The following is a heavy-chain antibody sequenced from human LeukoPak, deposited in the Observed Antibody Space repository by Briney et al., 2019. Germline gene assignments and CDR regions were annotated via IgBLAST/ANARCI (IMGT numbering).Heavy chain of an antibody. CDR1: GGTFSSYA. D-gene: IGHD2-15*01. J-gene: IGHJ6*02. CDR2: IIPILGIA. CDR3: AREVIVVVVAASALNYYYYYGMDV. V-gene: IGHV1-69*04. Sequence: SVKVSCKASGGTFSSYAISWVRQAPGQGLEWMGRIIPILGIANYAQKFQGRVTITADKSTSTAYMELSSLRSEDTAVYYCAREVIVVVVAASALNYYYYYGMDVWGQGTTVTVSS.